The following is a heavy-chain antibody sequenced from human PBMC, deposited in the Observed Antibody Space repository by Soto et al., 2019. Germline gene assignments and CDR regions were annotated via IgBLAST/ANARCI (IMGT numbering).Heavy chain of an antibody. J-gene: IGHJ5*02. D-gene: IGHD6-19*01. CDR3: ARDSSGWANNWFDP. Sequence: SETLSLTCAVSGYSISSGCYWGWIRQPPGKGLEWIGSIYHSGSTYYNPSLKSRVTISVDTSKNQFSLKLSSVTAADTAVYYCARDSSGWANNWFDPWGQGTLVTVSS. CDR2: IYHSGST. V-gene: IGHV4-38-2*02. CDR1: GYSISSGCY.